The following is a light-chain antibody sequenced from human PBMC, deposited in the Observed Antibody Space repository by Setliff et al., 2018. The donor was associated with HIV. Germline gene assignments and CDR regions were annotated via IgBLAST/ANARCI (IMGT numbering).Light chain of an antibody. CDR3: QAWDSSTAVYV. V-gene: IGLV3-1*01. Sequence: SYELTQPPSVSVSPGQTASIACSGDKLGDKYACWYQQKPGQSPVLVIYQDNKRPSGIPERFSGSNSGNTATLTISGTQALDEADYYCQAWDSSTAVYVFGTGTKV. CDR2: QDN. J-gene: IGLJ1*01. CDR1: KLGDKY.